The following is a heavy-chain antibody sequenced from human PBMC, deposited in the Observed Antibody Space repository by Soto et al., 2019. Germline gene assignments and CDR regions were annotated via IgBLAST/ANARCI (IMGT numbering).Heavy chain of an antibody. D-gene: IGHD7-27*01. CDR3: ARGPAGDKVDS. CDR1: GGSINTVNYW. Sequence: QVQLQESGPGLVKPSQTLSLTCTVSGGSINTVNYWWSWIRQSPDMGPEWIGHIYDGGNTYNNPSLESRAAMSGDTSKHQFSLTLSSVSAADTAVYYCARGPAGDKVDSWGQGTLVTVSS. CDR2: IYDGGNT. J-gene: IGHJ4*02. V-gene: IGHV4-30-4*01.